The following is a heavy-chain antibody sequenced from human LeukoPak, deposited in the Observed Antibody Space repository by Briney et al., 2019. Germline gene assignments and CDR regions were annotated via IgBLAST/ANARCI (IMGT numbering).Heavy chain of an antibody. V-gene: IGHV3-23*01. J-gene: IGHJ4*02. CDR1: GFTVSSNY. D-gene: IGHD5-12*01. CDR2: ISGSGGST. CDR3: AKDMPPYSGYGYYFDY. Sequence: GGSLRLSCAASGFTVSSNYMSWVRQAPGKGLEWVSAISGSGGSTYYADSVKGRFTISRDNSKNTLYLQMNSLRAEDTAVYYCAKDMPPYSGYGYYFDYWGQGTLVTVSS.